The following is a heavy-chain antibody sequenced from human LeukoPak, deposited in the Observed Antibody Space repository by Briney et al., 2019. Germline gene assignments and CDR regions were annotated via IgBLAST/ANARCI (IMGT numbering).Heavy chain of an antibody. Sequence: GASVKVSCKASGFTFTSSAVQWVRQARGQRLEWIGWIVVGSDNIDYAQKFQERVTITRDMSTTTAYMELGSLRSEDTAVYYCAADIDYYDGSGYYKNFDYWGQGTLVTVSS. J-gene: IGHJ4*02. CDR2: IVVGSDNI. CDR3: AADIDYYDGSGYYKNFDY. CDR1: GFTFTSSA. V-gene: IGHV1-58*01. D-gene: IGHD3-22*01.